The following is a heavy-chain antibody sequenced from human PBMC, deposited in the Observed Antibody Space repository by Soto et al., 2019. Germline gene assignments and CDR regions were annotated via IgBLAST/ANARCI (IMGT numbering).Heavy chain of an antibody. CDR1: GDTFTCYS. CDR2: INPILSMS. J-gene: IGHJ4*02. D-gene: IGHD3-10*01. CDR3: ASSYGSGYRAFDY. V-gene: IGHV1-69*02. Sequence: QVQLVQSGAEVKKPGSSVRVSCKASGDTFTCYSINWVRQAPGLGLEWMGRINPILSMSNYAQRFQGRVTMTADKSTSTAYMELSSLRSEDTDMYYCASSYGSGYRAFDYWGQGALVTVSS.